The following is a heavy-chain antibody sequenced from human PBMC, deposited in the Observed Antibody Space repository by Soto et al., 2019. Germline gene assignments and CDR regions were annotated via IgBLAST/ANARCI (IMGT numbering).Heavy chain of an antibody. CDR1: GDSVSSNSAA. V-gene: IGHV6-1*01. D-gene: IGHD3-22*01. Sequence: SQTLSLTCAISGDSVSSNSAAWNWIRQSPSGGLEWLGRTYYNSKWYTDYAVSVKSRMTIDADTSKNHFSLQLSSVTVADTAFYYCAGGGSIVVATRRLMDVWGKGTTVTVSS. J-gene: IGHJ6*03. CDR3: AGGGSIVVATRRLMDV. CDR2: TYYNSKWYT.